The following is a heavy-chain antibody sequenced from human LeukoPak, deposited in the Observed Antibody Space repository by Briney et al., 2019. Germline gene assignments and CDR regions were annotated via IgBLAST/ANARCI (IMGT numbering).Heavy chain of an antibody. D-gene: IGHD5-24*01. CDR3: AANPRWLQTNDAFDI. V-gene: IGHV3-7*01. CDR2: IKQDGSEK. Sequence: GGSLRLSCAASGFTFSSYWMSWVRQAPGKGLEWVANIKQDGSEKYYVDSVKGRFTISRDNAKNSLYLQMNSLRAEDTAVYYCAANPRWLQTNDAFDIWGQGTMVTVSS. CDR1: GFTFSSYW. J-gene: IGHJ3*02.